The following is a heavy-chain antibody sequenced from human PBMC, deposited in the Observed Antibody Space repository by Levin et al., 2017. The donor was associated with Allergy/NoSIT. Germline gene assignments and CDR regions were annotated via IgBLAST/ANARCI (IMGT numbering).Heavy chain of an antibody. D-gene: IGHD2-15*01. CDR3: ARSGGTDLDWFDP. V-gene: IGHV4-39*01. CDR1: GGSISNSGHY. J-gene: IGHJ5*02. CDR2: IYHSGTT. Sequence: SETLSLTCTVSGGSISNSGHYWGWIRQPPGKGLEWIGCIYHSGTTYYNASLKSRVTISVDTSKNQFSLKLRSVTAADTAMYYGARSGGTDLDWFDPWGQGTLITVSS.